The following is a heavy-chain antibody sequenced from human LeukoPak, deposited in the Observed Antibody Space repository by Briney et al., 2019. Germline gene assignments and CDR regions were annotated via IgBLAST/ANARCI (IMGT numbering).Heavy chain of an antibody. CDR2: IYYSGST. J-gene: IGHJ4*02. Sequence: SETLSLTCTVSGASISSRSYYWGWIRQPPGKGLKWIGSIYYSGSTYYNPSLKSRVTISVDTSKNQFSLKLSSVTAADTAVYYCARRVRGYTDYWGQGTLVTVSS. CDR3: ARRVRGYTDY. D-gene: IGHD5-18*01. CDR1: GASISSRSYY. V-gene: IGHV4-39*07.